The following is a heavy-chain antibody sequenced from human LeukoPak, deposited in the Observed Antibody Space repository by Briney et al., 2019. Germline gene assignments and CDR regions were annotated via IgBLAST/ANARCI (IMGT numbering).Heavy chain of an antibody. CDR3: ARDFTYCSSTSCSDAFDI. CDR2: IYYSGST. CDR1: GGSISSYY. J-gene: IGHJ3*02. V-gene: IGHV4-59*01. Sequence: ASETLSLTCTVSGGSISSYYWSWIRQPPGKGLEWIGYIYYSGSTNYNPSLKSRVTISVDTSKNQFSLKLSSVTAADTAVYYCARDFTYCSSTSCSDAFDIWGQGTMVTVSS. D-gene: IGHD2-2*01.